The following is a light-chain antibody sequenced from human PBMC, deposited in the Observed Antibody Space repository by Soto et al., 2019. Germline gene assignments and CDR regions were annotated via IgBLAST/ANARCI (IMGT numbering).Light chain of an antibody. CDR1: SSDVGGYNY. CDR3: SSYTSSSTLWV. CDR2: DVS. V-gene: IGLV2-14*01. Sequence: QSVLTQPASVSGSPGQSITISCTGTSSDVGGYNYVSWYQQHPGKAPKLMIYDVSNRPSGVSNRFSGSKSGNTASLTISGLQAEDEADYYCSSYTSSSTLWVFGTGTEVTVL. J-gene: IGLJ1*01.